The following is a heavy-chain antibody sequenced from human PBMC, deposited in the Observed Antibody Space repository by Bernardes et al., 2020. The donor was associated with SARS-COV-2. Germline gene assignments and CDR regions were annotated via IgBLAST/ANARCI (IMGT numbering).Heavy chain of an antibody. CDR2: INHSGST. CDR3: ARGAGYCSSTSCRSWFRYNWFDP. V-gene: IGHV4-34*01. J-gene: IGHJ5*02. D-gene: IGHD2-2*01. CDR1: GGSFSGYY. Sequence: SETLSLTCAVYGGSFSGYYWSWIRQPPGKGLEWIGEINHSGSTNYNPSLKSRVTISVDTSKNQFSLKLSSVTAADTAVYYCARGAGYCSSTSCRSWFRYNWFDPWGQGTLVTVSS.